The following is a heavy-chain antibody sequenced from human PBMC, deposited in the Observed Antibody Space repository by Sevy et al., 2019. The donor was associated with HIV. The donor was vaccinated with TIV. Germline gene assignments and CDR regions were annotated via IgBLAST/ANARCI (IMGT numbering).Heavy chain of an antibody. J-gene: IGHJ4*02. D-gene: IGHD6-13*01. CDR2: VRYDGSDK. Sequence: GGSLRLSCAASGFTFSNYGMHWVRQVPGKGLEWVTFVRYDGSDKYYAASVKGRFTISRDDSKNTLYLQMDSLRAEDTAIYYCAKDLAGPGRRYFDYWGQGALVTVSS. V-gene: IGHV3-30*02. CDR1: GFTFSNYG. CDR3: AKDLAGPGRRYFDY.